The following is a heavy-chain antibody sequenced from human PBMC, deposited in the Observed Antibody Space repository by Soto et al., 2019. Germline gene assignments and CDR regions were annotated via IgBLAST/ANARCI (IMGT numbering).Heavy chain of an antibody. D-gene: IGHD2-15*01. CDR2: IKSKGSGGTT. CDR1: GFDFTPAW. V-gene: IGHV3-15*07. CDR3: SKQRGPSGYSYYGLEV. Sequence: QVVESGGGLVTPGESISLSCVGSGFDFTPAWMHWVRQAPGTELEWVGRIKSKGSGGTTDYSAPVKGRFTISRDDSKNTVYLQMNSLKSEDTAVYFCSKQRGPSGYSYYGLEVWGQGITVTVTS. J-gene: IGHJ6*01.